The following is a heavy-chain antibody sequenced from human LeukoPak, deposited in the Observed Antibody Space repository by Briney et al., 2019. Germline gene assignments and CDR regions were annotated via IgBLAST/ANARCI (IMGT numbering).Heavy chain of an antibody. CDR2: ISSSGSTI. J-gene: IGHJ5*02. CDR3: ARDVRFGNGYSSSWYRGPTIYNWFDP. D-gene: IGHD6-13*01. Sequence: PGGSLRLSCAASGFTFSDYYMSWIRQAPGKGLEWVSYISSSGSTIYYADSVKGRFTISRDNAKNSLYLQMNSLGAEDTAVYYCARDVRFGNGYSSSWYRGPTIYNWFDPWGQGTLVTVSS. V-gene: IGHV3-11*01. CDR1: GFTFSDYY.